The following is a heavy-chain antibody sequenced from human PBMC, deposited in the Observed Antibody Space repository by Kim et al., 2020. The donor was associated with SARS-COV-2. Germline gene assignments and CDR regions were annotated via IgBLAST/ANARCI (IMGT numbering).Heavy chain of an antibody. CDR1: GFVFSDYT. J-gene: IGHJ5*02. CDR3: ALLRRKDYFESSA. D-gene: IGHD3-22*01. CDR2: ISGRSRYI. Sequence: GGSLRLSCVASGFVFSDYTLSWVRQAPGKGLEWLSSISGRSRYIHYADSVKGRFTISRDNANNSLFLDMSDLRAEDTATYYCALLRRKDYFESSAWGQGIPVTVSS. V-gene: IGHV3-21*01.